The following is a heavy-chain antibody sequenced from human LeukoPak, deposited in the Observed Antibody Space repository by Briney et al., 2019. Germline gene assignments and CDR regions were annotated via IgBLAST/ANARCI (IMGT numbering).Heavy chain of an antibody. CDR1: GFAFGDFS. D-gene: IGHD6-25*01. J-gene: IGHJ4*02. CDR2: ISYDGGIK. Sequence: PGRSLRLSCSVAGFAFGDFSAQWVRRAPGKGLEWVALISYDGGIKYYGDSVKGRFTISRDNSKNTLYLQMNSLRAEDTAVYYCAREAAVRGHAGSTSGLDYWGQGSLVIVSS. V-gene: IGHV3-30*01. CDR3: AREAAVRGHAGSTSGLDY.